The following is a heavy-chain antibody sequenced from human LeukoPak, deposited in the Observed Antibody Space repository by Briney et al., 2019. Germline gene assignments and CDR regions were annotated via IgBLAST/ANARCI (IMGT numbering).Heavy chain of an antibody. Sequence: PGGSLRLSCAASGFTFISYGMHWVRQAPGKGLEWVAFIRYDGSIKYYADSVKGRLTISRDNAKNSLYLQMNSLRAEDTAVYYCARDGGRNNDYWGQGILVTVSS. D-gene: IGHD3-3*01. CDR1: GFTFISYG. J-gene: IGHJ4*02. CDR3: ARDGGRNNDY. CDR2: IRYDGSIK. V-gene: IGHV3-30*02.